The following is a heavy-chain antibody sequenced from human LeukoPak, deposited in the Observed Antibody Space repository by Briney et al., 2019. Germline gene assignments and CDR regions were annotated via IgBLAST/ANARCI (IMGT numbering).Heavy chain of an antibody. CDR1: GGTFSSYA. V-gene: IGHV1-69*05. Sequence: SVKVSCTASGGTFSSYAISWVRQAPGQGLEWMGGIIPIFGTANYAQKFQGRVTITTDESTSTAYMELSSLRSEDTAVYYCARDQGLRRWFDPWGQGTLVTVSS. CDR3: ARDQGLRRWFDP. CDR2: IIPIFGTA. J-gene: IGHJ5*02. D-gene: IGHD6-25*01.